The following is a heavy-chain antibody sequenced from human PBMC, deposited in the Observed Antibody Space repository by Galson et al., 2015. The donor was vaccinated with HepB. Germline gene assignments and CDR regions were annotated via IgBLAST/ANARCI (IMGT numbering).Heavy chain of an antibody. D-gene: IGHD6-13*01. Sequence: SLRLSCAASGFTFSGSAMHWVRQASGKGLEWVGRIRSKANSYATAYAASVKGRFTISRDDSKNTAYLQMNSLKTEDTAVYYCTRLGYSSSWNDYWGQGTLVTVSS. V-gene: IGHV3-73*01. CDR1: GFTFSGSA. CDR2: IRSKANSYAT. CDR3: TRLGYSSSWNDY. J-gene: IGHJ4*02.